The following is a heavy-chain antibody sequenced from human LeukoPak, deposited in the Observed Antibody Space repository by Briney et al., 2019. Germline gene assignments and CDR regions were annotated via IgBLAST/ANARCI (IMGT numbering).Heavy chain of an antibody. V-gene: IGHV4-38-2*01. CDR3: ARTSVGATVNYYYYYMDV. D-gene: IGHD1-26*01. J-gene: IGHJ6*03. Sequence: SETLSLXCAVSGYSISSGYYWGWIRQPPGKGLEWIGSIYHSGSTYYNPSLKSRVTISVDTSKNQFSLKLSSVTAADTAVYYCARTSVGATVNYYYYYMDVWGKGTTVTVSS. CDR1: GYSISSGYY. CDR2: IYHSGST.